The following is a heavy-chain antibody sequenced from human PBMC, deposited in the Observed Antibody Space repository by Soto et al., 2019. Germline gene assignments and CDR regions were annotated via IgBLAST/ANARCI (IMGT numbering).Heavy chain of an antibody. CDR3: ARSVATPGTNIDF. D-gene: IGHD6-13*01. V-gene: IGHV4-4*09. CDR2: IYFSGST. Sequence: LSLTCSVSGGSMNGYYWSWIRQTPGQGLEWLGFIYFSGSTRYNPSLMSRLTISLDKSKRQFSMSLSSVTAADTAVYYCARSVATPGTNIDFWGQGTLVTVSS. CDR1: GGSMNGYY. J-gene: IGHJ4*02.